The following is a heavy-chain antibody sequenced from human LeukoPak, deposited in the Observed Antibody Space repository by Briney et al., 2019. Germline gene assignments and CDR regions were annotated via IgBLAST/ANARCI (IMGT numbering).Heavy chain of an antibody. CDR3: ASGPSRSVAAAVDY. CDR2: ITTTSSTT. Sequence: GGSLRLSCAASGFTLSRYSMHWVRQAPGKGLEWISYITTTSSTTYYIDSVEGRFTISRDNARNSLYLQMNSLRADDTAVYYWASGPSRSVAAAVDYWGQGTLVTVSS. J-gene: IGHJ4*01. D-gene: IGHD6-6*01. CDR1: GFTLSRYS. V-gene: IGHV3-48*01.